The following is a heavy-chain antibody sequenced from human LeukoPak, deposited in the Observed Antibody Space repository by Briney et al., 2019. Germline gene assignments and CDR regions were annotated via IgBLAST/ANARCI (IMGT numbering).Heavy chain of an antibody. CDR1: GFPFSSYS. Sequence: GGSLRLSCAASGFPFSSYSMTWVRQAPGKGLEWVSTIDSTTGGSYYADSVKGRFIISRDNAKNSLYLQMNSLRAEDTAVYYCAQIQGSWYPPVGYWGQGTLVTVSS. CDR2: IDSTTGGS. J-gene: IGHJ4*02. D-gene: IGHD6-13*01. CDR3: AQIQGSWYPPVGY. V-gene: IGHV3-23*01.